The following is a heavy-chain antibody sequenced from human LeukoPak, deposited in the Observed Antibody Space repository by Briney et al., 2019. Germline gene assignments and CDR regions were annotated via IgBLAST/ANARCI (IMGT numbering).Heavy chain of an antibody. CDR3: ARVARDGYNYFDY. CDR1: GFTFSSSG. D-gene: IGHD5-24*01. CDR2: INSDGSDT. V-gene: IGHV3-74*01. J-gene: IGHJ4*02. Sequence: GGSLRLSCAASGFTFSSSGMHWVRQAPGKGLVWVSLINSDGSDTNYADSVKGRFTISRDNVKNTLYLQMNSLRAEDTAVYYCARVARDGYNYFDYWGQGTLVTVSS.